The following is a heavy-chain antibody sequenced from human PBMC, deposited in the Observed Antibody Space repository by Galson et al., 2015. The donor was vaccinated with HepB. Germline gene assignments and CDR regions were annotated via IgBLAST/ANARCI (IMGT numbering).Heavy chain of an antibody. D-gene: IGHD3-3*01. CDR3: ARAVPESFDFWSGYSHFDS. CDR2: IIPIFGTT. J-gene: IGHJ4*02. Sequence: SVKVSCKASGSTLSNYGINWVRQAPGQGLEWMGEIIPIFGTTNYAQKFQGRVTLIADKSTSTAYMELSSLTSEDTAVYFCARAVPESFDFWSGYSHFDSWGQGTVVTVSS. V-gene: IGHV1-69*06. CDR1: GSTLSNYG.